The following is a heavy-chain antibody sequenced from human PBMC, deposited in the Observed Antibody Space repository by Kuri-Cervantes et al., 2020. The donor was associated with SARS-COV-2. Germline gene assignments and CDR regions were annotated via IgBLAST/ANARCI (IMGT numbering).Heavy chain of an antibody. CDR3: VRHKAAAGIVGPD. CDR1: GFTFSNSD. J-gene: IGHJ4*02. Sequence: GESLKISCAASGFTFSNSDMNWVRQAPGKGLEWVSGVSWNGSRTHYADSVKGRFIISRDNSRNFLYQQMNSLRPEDMAVYYCVRHKAAAGIVGPDWGQGTLVTVSS. V-gene: IGHV3-19*01. D-gene: IGHD6-13*01. CDR2: VSWNGSRT.